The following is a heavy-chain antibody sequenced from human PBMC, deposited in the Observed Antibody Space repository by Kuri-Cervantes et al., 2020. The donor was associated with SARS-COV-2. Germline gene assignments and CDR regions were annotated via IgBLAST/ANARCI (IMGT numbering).Heavy chain of an antibody. Sequence: SETLSLTCAVYGGSFSGYYWSWIRQPPGKGLEWIGEINHSGGTNYNPSLKSRVTISVDTSKNQFSLKLSSVTAADTAVYYCARRSASLTELYYFDYWGQGTLVTVSS. CDR1: GGSFSGYY. D-gene: IGHD1-20*01. V-gene: IGHV4-34*01. CDR2: INHSGGT. J-gene: IGHJ4*02. CDR3: ARRSASLTELYYFDY.